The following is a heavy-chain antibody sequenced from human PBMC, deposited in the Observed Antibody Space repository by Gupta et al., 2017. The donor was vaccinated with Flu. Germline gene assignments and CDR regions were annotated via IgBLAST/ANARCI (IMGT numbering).Heavy chain of an antibody. Sequence: EVQLLESGGGLVQPGGSLRLSCAASGFTFSSYAMNWVRQAPGKGLEWVSAISGSGGSTYYADSVKGRFTISRDNSKNTVYLQMNSLSAEDTAVYYCAKEVRSSGNVIDYWGQGTLVTVSS. CDR1: GFTFSSYA. J-gene: IGHJ4*02. CDR3: AKEVRSSGNVIDY. CDR2: ISGSGGST. V-gene: IGHV3-23*01. D-gene: IGHD1-26*01.